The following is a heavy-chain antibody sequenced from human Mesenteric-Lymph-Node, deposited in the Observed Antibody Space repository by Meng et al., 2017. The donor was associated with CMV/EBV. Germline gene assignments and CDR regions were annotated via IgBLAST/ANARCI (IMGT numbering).Heavy chain of an antibody. J-gene: IGHJ4*02. Sequence: SETLSLTCTVSSGSISSGDFYYWSWIRQPPGKGLEWIGYIYKNGIPYYNPSLKSRPTISVDVSKNHFSLKLTSVTAADTAVYYCARGSFGNSWYLDSWGQGTLVTVSS. CDR2: IYKNGIP. CDR1: SGSISSGDFYY. CDR3: ARGSFGNSWYLDS. V-gene: IGHV4-30-4*08. D-gene: IGHD2-15*01.